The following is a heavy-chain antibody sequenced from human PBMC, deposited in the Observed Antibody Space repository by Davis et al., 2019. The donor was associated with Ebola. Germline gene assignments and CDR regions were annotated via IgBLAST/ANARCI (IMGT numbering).Heavy chain of an antibody. CDR1: GFTFGDYA. D-gene: IGHD2-2*01. CDR2: IRSKAYGGTT. J-gene: IGHJ5*02. Sequence: GESLKISCTASGFTFGDYAMSWFRQAPGKGLEWVGFIRSKAYGGTTEYAASVKGRFTISRDDSKSIAYLQMNSLKTEDTAVYYCTRDRGGNHQLPVEYNWFDPWGQGTLVTVSS. CDR3: TRDRGGNHQLPVEYNWFDP. V-gene: IGHV3-49*03.